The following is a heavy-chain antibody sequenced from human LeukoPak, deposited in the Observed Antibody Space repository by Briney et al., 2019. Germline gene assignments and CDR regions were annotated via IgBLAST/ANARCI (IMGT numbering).Heavy chain of an antibody. D-gene: IGHD3-16*02. V-gene: IGHV3-21*01. J-gene: IGHJ5*02. CDR2: ISSSSSYI. Sequence: SGGSLRLSCAASGFTFSSYSMNWVRQAPGKGLEWVSSISSSSSYIYYADSVKGRFTISRDNAKNSLYLQMNSLRVEDTALYYCARAGFLITFGGVISWGQGTLVTVSS. CDR3: ARAGFLITFGGVIS. CDR1: GFTFSSYS.